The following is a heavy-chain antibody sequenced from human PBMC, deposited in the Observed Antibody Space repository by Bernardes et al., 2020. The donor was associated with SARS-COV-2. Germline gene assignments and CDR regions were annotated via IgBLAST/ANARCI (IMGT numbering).Heavy chain of an antibody. J-gene: IGHJ4*02. CDR2: ISSNGGST. D-gene: IGHD3-10*01. CDR3: AREFGVNTSPFLHYYGSGSSHFDY. Sequence: GGSLRLSCSASGFTFSSYAMHWVRQAPGKGLEYVSAISSNGGSTYYADSVKGRFTISRDNSKNTLYLQMSSLRAEDTAVYYCAREFGVNTSPFLHYYGSGSSHFDYWGQGTLVTVSS. CDR1: GFTFSSYA. V-gene: IGHV3-64D*06.